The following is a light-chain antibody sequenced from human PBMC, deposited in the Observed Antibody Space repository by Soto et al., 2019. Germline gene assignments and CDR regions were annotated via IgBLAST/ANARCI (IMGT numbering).Light chain of an antibody. CDR2: GAS. Sequence: EIVMTQSPATLSVSPGERATLSCRASQSVSSNLAWYQQKPGQAPRLLIYGASTRATGITARFSGSGSGTEFTLTISRRQSEDFAVYYCQQYNNWPPLTFGGGTKVEIK. CDR1: QSVSSN. V-gene: IGKV3-15*01. J-gene: IGKJ4*01. CDR3: QQYNNWPPLT.